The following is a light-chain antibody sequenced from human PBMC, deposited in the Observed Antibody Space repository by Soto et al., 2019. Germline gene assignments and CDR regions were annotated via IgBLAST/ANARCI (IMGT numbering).Light chain of an antibody. Sequence: QSVLTQPPSVSGAPGQRVTISCTGSSSNIGAGYDVHWYQQLPGTAPKLLIYGNSNRPSGVPDRFSGSKSGPSASLAITGLQAEDAADYYCQAYDSSLSGSIFGGGTKLTVL. CDR2: GNS. J-gene: IGLJ2*01. V-gene: IGLV1-40*01. CDR3: QAYDSSLSGSI. CDR1: SSNIGAGYD.